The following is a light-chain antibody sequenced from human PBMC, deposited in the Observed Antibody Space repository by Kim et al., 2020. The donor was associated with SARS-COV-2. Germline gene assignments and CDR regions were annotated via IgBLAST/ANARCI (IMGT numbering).Light chain of an antibody. CDR3: QQSYSTPYT. J-gene: IGKJ2*01. CDR1: QSISSY. CDR2: AAS. Sequence: SASVGDRVTITCRARQSISSYLNWYQQKPGRAPKLLLYAASSLQSGVPSRFSGSGSGTDFTLTISSLQPEDFATYYCQQSYSTPYTFGQGTKLEI. V-gene: IGKV1-39*01.